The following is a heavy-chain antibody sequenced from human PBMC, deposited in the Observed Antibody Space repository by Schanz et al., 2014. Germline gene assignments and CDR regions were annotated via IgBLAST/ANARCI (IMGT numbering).Heavy chain of an antibody. Sequence: VQLVESGGSVVQPGRSLRLSCAGSGFSFSDYGMHWVRQAPGRGLEWVANIKQDGSEKYYVDSVKGRFTISRDNAKNSLYLQMNSLRPEDTAVYYYAKYGGELGVSFEYWGQGTLVTVSS. J-gene: IGHJ4*02. D-gene: IGHD7-27*01. CDR2: IKQDGSEK. CDR1: GFSFSDYG. V-gene: IGHV3-7*01. CDR3: AKYGGELGVSFEY.